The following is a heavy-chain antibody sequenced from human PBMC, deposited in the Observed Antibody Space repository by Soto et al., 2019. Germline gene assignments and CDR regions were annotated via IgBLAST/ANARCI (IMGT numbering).Heavy chain of an antibody. V-gene: IGHV1-3*01. J-gene: IGHJ4*02. D-gene: IGHD6-19*01. CDR1: GYTFTSYA. Sequence: ASVEVSCKXSGYTFTSYAMHWVRQAPGQRLEWMGWINAGNGNTKYSQKFQGRVTITRDTSASTAYMELSSLRSEDTAVYYCARVRSRSAVADPFDYWGQGTLVTVSS. CDR3: ARVRSRSAVADPFDY. CDR2: INAGNGNT.